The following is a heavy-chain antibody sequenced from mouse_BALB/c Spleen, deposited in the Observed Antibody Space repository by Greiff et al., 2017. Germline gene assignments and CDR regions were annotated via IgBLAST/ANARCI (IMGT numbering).Heavy chain of an antibody. V-gene: IGHV1-69*01. CDR2: IDTSDSYT. D-gene: IGHD4-1*01. Sequence: VQLQQPGAELVMPGASVKMSCKASGYTFTDYWMHWVKQRPGQGLEWIGAIDTSDSYTSYNQKFKGKATLTVDESSSTAYMQLSSLTSEDSAVYYCARWDTGFAYWGQGTLVTVSA. CDR1: GYTFTDYW. CDR3: ARWDTGFAY. J-gene: IGHJ3*01.